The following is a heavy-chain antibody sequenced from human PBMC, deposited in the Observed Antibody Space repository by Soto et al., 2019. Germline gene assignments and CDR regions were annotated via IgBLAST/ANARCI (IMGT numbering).Heavy chain of an antibody. Sequence: GASVKVSCKASGYTFTSYAMHWVRQAPGQRLEWMGWVNAGNGNTKYSQKFQGRVTITRDTSASTAYMELSSLRSEDTAVYYCARRERAAGTDWWFDPWGQGTLVTVSS. CDR1: GYTFTSYA. V-gene: IGHV1-3*01. J-gene: IGHJ5*02. CDR2: VNAGNGNT. D-gene: IGHD6-13*01. CDR3: ARRERAAGTDWWFDP.